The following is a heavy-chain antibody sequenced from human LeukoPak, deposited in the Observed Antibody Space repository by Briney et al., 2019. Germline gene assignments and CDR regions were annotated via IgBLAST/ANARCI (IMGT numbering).Heavy chain of an antibody. CDR2: IYYSGST. CDR1: GGSISSSSYY. D-gene: IGHD3-3*01. V-gene: IGHV4-39*01. CDR3: ARRYYDFWSGHYYYFDY. Sequence: SSETLSLTCTVSGGSISSSSYYWGWIRQPPGKGLEWIGSIYYSGSTYYNPSLKSRVTISVDTSKNQFSLKLSSVTAADTAVYYCARRYYDFWSGHYYYFDYWGQGTLVTVSS. J-gene: IGHJ4*02.